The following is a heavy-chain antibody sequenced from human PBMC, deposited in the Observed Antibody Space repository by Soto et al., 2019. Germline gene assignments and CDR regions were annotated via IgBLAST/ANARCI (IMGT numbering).Heavy chain of an antibody. V-gene: IGHV4-31*03. Sequence: NPSETLSLTCTVSGGSISSGGYYWSWIRQHPGKGLEWIGYIYYSGSTYYNPSLKSRVTISVDTSKNQFSLKLSSVTAADTAVYYCAGGVHPQRAFDIWGQGTMVTVSS. CDR2: IYYSGST. D-gene: IGHD3-10*01. J-gene: IGHJ3*02. CDR1: GGSISSGGYY. CDR3: AGGVHPQRAFDI.